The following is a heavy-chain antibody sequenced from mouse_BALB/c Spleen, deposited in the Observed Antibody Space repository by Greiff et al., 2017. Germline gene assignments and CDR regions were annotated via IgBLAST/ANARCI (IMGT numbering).Heavy chain of an antibody. CDR3: ARSSRNYYGSSFFDY. Sequence: DVQLQESGPGLVKPSQSLSLTCTVTGYSITSDYAWNWIRQFPGNKLEWMGYISYSGSTSYNPSLKSRISITRDTSKNQFFLQLNSVTTEDTATYYCARSSRNYYGSSFFDYWGQGTTLTVSS. J-gene: IGHJ2*01. D-gene: IGHD1-1*01. CDR1: GYSITSDYA. CDR2: ISYSGST. V-gene: IGHV3-2*02.